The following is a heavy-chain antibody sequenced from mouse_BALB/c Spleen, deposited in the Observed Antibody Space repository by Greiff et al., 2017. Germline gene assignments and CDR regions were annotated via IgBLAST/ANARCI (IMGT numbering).Heavy chain of an antibody. V-gene: IGHV1-7*01. CDR2: INPSTGYT. D-gene: IGHD2-14*01. Sequence: VKLMESGAELAKPGASVKMSCKASGYTFTSYWMHWVKQRPGQGLEWIGYINPSTGYTEYNQKFKDKATLTADKSSSTAYMQLSSLTSEDSAVYYCARSGDRYAFDYWGQGTTLTVSS. J-gene: IGHJ2*01. CDR3: ARSGDRYAFDY. CDR1: GYTFTSYW.